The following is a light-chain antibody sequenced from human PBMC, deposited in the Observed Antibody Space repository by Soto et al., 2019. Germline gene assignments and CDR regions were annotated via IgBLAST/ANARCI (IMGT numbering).Light chain of an antibody. CDR1: QSVSSY. CDR2: DAS. V-gene: IGKV3-11*01. Sequence: EIVLTQSPATLSLSPGERATLSCRASQSVSSYLAWYQQKPGQAPRLRIYDASNRATGIPARFSGSGSGTDFTLTISSLEPEDFAVYYCQQRSNWPFTFGGGTKVEIK. CDR3: QQRSNWPFT. J-gene: IGKJ4*01.